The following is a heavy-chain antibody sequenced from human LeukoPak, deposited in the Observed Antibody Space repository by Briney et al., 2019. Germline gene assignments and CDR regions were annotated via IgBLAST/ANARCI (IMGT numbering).Heavy chain of an antibody. CDR1: GGSISSSSYY. V-gene: IGHV4-39*01. J-gene: IGHJ5*02. CDR3: ARHPSGRMWLQQGGWFDP. D-gene: IGHD5-24*01. CDR2: VYYSGST. Sequence: SETLSLTCTVSGGSISSSSYYWGWIRQPPGKGLEWIGSVYYSGSTYYNPSLKSRVTISVDTSKNQFSLKLTSVTAADTAVYYCARHPSGRMWLQQGGWFDPWGQGTLVTVSS.